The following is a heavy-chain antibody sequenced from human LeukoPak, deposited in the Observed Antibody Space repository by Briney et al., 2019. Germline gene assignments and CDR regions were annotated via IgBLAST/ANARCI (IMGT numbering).Heavy chain of an antibody. Sequence: SETLSLTCTVSGGSITSHFSSWIRQPPGKGLEWIGYIYHSGITNYNPSLKSRVTISVDTSKNQFSLKLSSVTAADTAVYYCTRDGYSGSSLFDYWGRGTLVTVSS. CDR2: IYHSGIT. V-gene: IGHV4-59*11. J-gene: IGHJ4*02. CDR1: GGSITSHF. CDR3: TRDGYSGSSLFDY. D-gene: IGHD1-26*01.